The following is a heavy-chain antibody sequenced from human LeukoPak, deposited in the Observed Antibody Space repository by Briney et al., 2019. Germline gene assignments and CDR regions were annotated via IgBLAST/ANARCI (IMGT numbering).Heavy chain of an antibody. Sequence: SETLSLTCAVSGGSISSGGYSWSWIRQPPGKGLEWIGYIYHSGSTYYNPSLKSRVTISVDRSKNQFSLKLNSVTAADTAVYYCARVAHHAPDYWGQGTLVTVSS. J-gene: IGHJ4*02. CDR2: IYHSGST. CDR1: GGSISSGGYS. V-gene: IGHV4-30-2*01. D-gene: IGHD1-14*01. CDR3: ARVAHHAPDY.